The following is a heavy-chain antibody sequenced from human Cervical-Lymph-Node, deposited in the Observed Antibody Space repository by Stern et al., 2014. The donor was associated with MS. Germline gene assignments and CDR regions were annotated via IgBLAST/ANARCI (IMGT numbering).Heavy chain of an antibody. CDR2: IYPDDSNI. Sequence: EVQLVESGAEVKKPGESLKISCKGSGYTFTNNWIAWVRQMPGKGLEWMGIIYPDDSNIRSSPSLQGQVTISADKSISTASLKWSSLKAADSAVYYCARPPPRRKWDDPNYGMDVWGQGTTVTVSS. D-gene: IGHD1-1*01. CDR3: ARPPPRRKWDDPNYGMDV. V-gene: IGHV5-51*03. J-gene: IGHJ6*02. CDR1: GYTFTNNW.